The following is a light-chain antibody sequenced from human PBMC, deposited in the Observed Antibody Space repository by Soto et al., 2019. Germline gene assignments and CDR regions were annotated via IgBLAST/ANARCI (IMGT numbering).Light chain of an antibody. CDR1: QSVLYSSNNKNY. CDR2: WAS. V-gene: IGKV4-1*01. J-gene: IGKJ1*01. CDR3: QQYYNTPWT. Sequence: DIVMTQSPDSLAVSLGERATINCKSSQSVLYSSNNKNYLTWYQQKPGQPPKLLIYWASTRESGVPDRFSGSGSGTEFALTISSLQAEDVAVYCCQQYYNTPWTFGQGTKVEIK.